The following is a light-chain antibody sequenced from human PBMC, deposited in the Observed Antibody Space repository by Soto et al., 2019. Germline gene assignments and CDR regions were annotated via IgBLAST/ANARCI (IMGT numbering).Light chain of an antibody. CDR2: GAS. CDR1: QSVSSN. Sequence: EIVMTQSPATLSVSPGERATLSCRASQSVSSNLAWYQHKPGQAPRLLIFGASTRATGIPARFSGSGSGTEFTLTISSLQSEDFAVYYRQQYNNWPPETFGQGTKVDIK. CDR3: QQYNNWPPET. V-gene: IGKV3-15*01. J-gene: IGKJ1*01.